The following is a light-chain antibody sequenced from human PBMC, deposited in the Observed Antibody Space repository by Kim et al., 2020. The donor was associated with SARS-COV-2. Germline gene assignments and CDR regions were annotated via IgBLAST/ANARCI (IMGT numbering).Light chain of an antibody. CDR3: QQFGGSLT. CDR2: GAS. CDR1: QSVTSDY. J-gene: IGKJ4*01. V-gene: IGKV3-20*01. Sequence: EIVVTQSPGTLSLSPGERATLSCRASQSVTSDYLAWYQNKPGQAPRILIYGASRRATGIPDRFSGSGSGTDFTLTISRLEPEDFAVYYCQQFGGSLTFGGGNKVDIK.